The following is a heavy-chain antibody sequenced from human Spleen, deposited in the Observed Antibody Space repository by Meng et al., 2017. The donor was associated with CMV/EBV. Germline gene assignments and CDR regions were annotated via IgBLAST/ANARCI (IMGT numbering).Heavy chain of an antibody. V-gene: IGHV4-34*01. CDR2: INHSGST. D-gene: IGHD6-13*01. CDR1: GGSFSGYY. J-gene: IGHJ6*02. Sequence: SKTLSPPCAVYGGSFSGYYWSWIRQPPGKGLEWIGEINHSGSTNYNPSPKSRVTISVDTSKNQFSLKLSSVTAADTAVYYCARGRGSSSWYYYYGIDVWGQGTTVTVSS. CDR3: ARGRGSSSWYYYYGIDV.